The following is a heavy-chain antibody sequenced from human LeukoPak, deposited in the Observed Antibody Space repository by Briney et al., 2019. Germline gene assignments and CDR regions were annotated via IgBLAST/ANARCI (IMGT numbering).Heavy chain of an antibody. J-gene: IGHJ4*02. CDR3: AKDEGMPLAGYFDC. D-gene: IGHD6-19*01. CDR1: GFTFSSYA. V-gene: IGHV3-23*01. Sequence: GGSLRLSCAASGFTFSSYAMSWVRQAPGKGLEWVSAISCGGGTSYYADSVKGRFTISRDNSKNTLYLQMNSLRAEDTVVYCCAKDEGMPLAGYFDCWVEGALVTLSS. CDR2: ISCGGGTS.